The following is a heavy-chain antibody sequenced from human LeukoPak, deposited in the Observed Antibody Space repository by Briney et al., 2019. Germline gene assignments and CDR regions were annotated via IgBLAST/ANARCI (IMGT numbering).Heavy chain of an antibody. V-gene: IGHV1-8*01. J-gene: IGHJ3*02. CDR3: ARDGTGSSDAFDI. D-gene: IGHD3/OR15-3a*01. CDR2: MNPNSGNT. Sequence: ASVKVSCKASGYTFTSYDIDWVRQATGQGLEWMGWMNPNSGNTGYAQKFQGRVTITADESTSTAYMELSSLRSEDTAVYYCARDGTGSSDAFDIWGQGTMVTVSS. CDR1: GYTFTSYD.